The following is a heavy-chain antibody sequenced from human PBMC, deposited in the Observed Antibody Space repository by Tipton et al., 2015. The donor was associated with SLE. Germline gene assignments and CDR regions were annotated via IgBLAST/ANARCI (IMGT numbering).Heavy chain of an antibody. D-gene: IGHD4-17*01. CDR3: ARTTVTIRGNFDL. J-gene: IGHJ2*01. Sequence: TLSLTCDVYGGSFSDYYWGWIRQPPGKGLEWIGESSPSGGTKDNPSLKSRVIVSVDTSKNQVSLNLSSVTAADTAVYYCARTTVTIRGNFDLWGRGILVTVSS. CDR2: SSPSGGT. CDR1: GGSFSDYY. V-gene: IGHV4-34*01.